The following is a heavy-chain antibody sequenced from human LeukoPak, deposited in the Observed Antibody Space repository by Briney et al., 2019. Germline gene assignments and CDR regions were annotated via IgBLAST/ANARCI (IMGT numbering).Heavy chain of an antibody. V-gene: IGHV3-23*01. CDR3: ARDLTYYYDSSGYYFDY. Sequence: GGSLRLSCAASGFTFSSYAMSWVRQAPGKGLEWVSAISGSGGSTYYADSVKGRFTISRDNSKNTLYLQMNSLRAEDTAVYYCARDLTYYYDSSGYYFDYWGQGTLVTVSS. CDR2: ISGSGGST. J-gene: IGHJ4*02. D-gene: IGHD3-22*01. CDR1: GFTFSSYA.